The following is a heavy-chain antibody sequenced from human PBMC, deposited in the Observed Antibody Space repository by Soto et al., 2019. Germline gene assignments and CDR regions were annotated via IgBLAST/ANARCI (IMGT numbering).Heavy chain of an antibody. CDR1: GFTFTSSA. Sequence: SVKVSCKASGFTFTSSAVQWVRQARGQRLEWIGWIVVGSGNTNYAQKFQERVAITRDMSTSTAYMELSSLRSEDTAVYYCAADSSSSEYYYYGMDVWGQGTTVTVSS. D-gene: IGHD6-6*01. CDR2: IVVGSGNT. J-gene: IGHJ6*02. V-gene: IGHV1-58*01. CDR3: AADSSSSEYYYYGMDV.